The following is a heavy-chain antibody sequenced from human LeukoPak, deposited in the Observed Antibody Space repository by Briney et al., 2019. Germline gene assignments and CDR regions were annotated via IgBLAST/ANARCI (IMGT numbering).Heavy chain of an antibody. CDR2: ITSSGSST. CDR1: GFTFSSYA. V-gene: IGHV3-23*01. J-gene: IGHJ4*02. Sequence: GGSLRLSCAASGFTFSSYAMNWVRQSPGMGLEWVSFITSSGSSTYYADSVKGRFTISRDNSKNTLYLEMNSLRAEDTAIYFCAKTGTQLWFHVWDQGTLVTVSS. CDR3: AKTGTQLWFHV. D-gene: IGHD5-18*01.